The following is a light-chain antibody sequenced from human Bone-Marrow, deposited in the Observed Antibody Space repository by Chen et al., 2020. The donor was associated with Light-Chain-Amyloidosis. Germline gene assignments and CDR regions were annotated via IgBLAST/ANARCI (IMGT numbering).Light chain of an antibody. CDR1: QSIRSNF. Sequence: EVVLTPSPGTLSLSPGEGVTLSCRASQSIRSNFLAWYQQKPGQAPRLLIYGASTRASGIPDRFSGSGSGTDFTLSISRLEPEDCSVYYCQQYGDAPWTFGQGTKVEIK. CDR2: GAS. V-gene: IGKV3-20*01. CDR3: QQYGDAPWT. J-gene: IGKJ1*01.